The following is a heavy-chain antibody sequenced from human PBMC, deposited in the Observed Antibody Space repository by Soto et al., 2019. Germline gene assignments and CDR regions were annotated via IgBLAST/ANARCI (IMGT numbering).Heavy chain of an antibody. CDR1: GFTFSSYA. D-gene: IGHD6-13*01. J-gene: IGHJ6*02. V-gene: IGHV3-30-3*01. CDR2: ISYDGSNK. CDR3: AREDSSSWYEYYYYYGMDV. Sequence: QVQLVESGGGVVQPGRSLRLSCAASGFTFSSYAMHWVRQAPGKGLEWVAVISYDGSNKYYADSVKGRFTISRDNSKNTLYLQMNSLRAEDTAVYYRAREDSSSWYEYYYYYGMDVWGQGTTVTVSS.